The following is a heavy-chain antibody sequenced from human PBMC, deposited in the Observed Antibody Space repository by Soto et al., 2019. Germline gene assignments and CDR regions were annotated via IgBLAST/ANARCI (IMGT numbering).Heavy chain of an antibody. CDR2: INHSGSN. CDR3: ARGGSNDWQVAFDI. J-gene: IGHJ3*02. CDR1: GGSFSTYY. Sequence: QLQQWGAGLLKPSETLSLTCVVSGGSFSTYYYNWIRHSPGKGLEWIGEINHSGSNNYSPPFKSRVTMSLDTSKNQFSLKLTSVTAADTAVYYCARGGSNDWQVAFDIWGQGTMVTVSS. V-gene: IGHV4-34*01. D-gene: IGHD3-9*01.